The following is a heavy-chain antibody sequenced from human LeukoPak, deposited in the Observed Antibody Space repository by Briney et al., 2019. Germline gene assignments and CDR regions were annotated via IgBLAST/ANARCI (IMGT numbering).Heavy chain of an antibody. CDR2: ISAYNGNT. V-gene: IGHV1-18*01. Sequence: GASVKVSCKASGGTFSSYAISWVRQAPGQGLEWMGWISAYNGNTNYAQKLQGRVTMTTDTSTSTAYMELRSLRSDDTAVYYCARDLFDERDTVDYWGQGTLVTVYS. CDR3: ARDLFDERDTVDY. CDR1: GGTFSSYA. D-gene: IGHD5-18*01. J-gene: IGHJ4*02.